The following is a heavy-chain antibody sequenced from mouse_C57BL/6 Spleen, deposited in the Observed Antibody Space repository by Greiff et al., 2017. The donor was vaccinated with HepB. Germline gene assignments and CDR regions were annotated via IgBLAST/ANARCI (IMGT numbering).Heavy chain of an antibody. Sequence: EVQLQQSGPELVKPGASVKISCKASGYTFTDYYMNWVKQSHGKSLEWIGDINPNNGGTSYNQKFKGKATLTVDKSSSTAYMELRSLTSEDSAVYYCARRGLSAMDYWGQGTSVTVSS. V-gene: IGHV1-26*01. CDR3: ARRGLSAMDY. J-gene: IGHJ4*01. D-gene: IGHD1-1*02. CDR1: GYTFTDYY. CDR2: INPNNGGT.